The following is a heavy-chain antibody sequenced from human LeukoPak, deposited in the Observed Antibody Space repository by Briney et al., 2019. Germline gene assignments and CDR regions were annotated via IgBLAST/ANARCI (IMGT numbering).Heavy chain of an antibody. CDR2: INHSGST. J-gene: IGHJ5*02. D-gene: IGHD2-2*01. CDR1: GGSFSTYY. Sequence: PSETLSLTCAVYGGSFSTYYWSWIRQPPGKGLEWIGEINHSGSTNYNPSLKSRVTLSADTSKNQFSLKVRSVTAADTAVYFCARGGHCTSTDCYNWFDPWGRGTPVIVSS. V-gene: IGHV4-34*01. CDR3: ARGGHCTSTDCYNWFDP.